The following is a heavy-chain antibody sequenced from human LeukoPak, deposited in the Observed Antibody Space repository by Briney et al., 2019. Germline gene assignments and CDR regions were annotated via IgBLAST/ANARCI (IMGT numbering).Heavy chain of an antibody. V-gene: IGHV3-23*01. CDR1: GFTFSSYG. J-gene: IGHJ1*01. Sequence: PGGSLRLSCSASGFTFSSYGLGWVRQAPGKGLEGVSAISGSGRSTYFADSVKGRFTISRDNSKNTLYLQMNSLRAEDTAVYYCAKDRSSGWYKEYFQHWGQGTLVTVSS. CDR2: ISGSGRST. CDR3: AKDRSSGWYKEYFQH. D-gene: IGHD6-19*01.